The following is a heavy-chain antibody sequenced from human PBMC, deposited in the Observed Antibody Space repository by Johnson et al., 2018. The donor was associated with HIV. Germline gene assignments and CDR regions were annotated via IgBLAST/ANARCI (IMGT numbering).Heavy chain of an antibody. V-gene: IGHV3-20*04. CDR3: ARASHYADAFDI. J-gene: IGHJ3*02. CDR2: INWNGGRT. D-gene: IGHD2-2*01. CDR1: GFTFDDYG. Sequence: VQLVESGGGVVRPGGSLRLSCAASGFTFDDYGMSWFRQAPGKGLEWVSGINWNGGRTGYADSVKGRFSISRDNGKNSLYLQMNSLRVDDTALYYCARASHYADAFDIWGQGTMVTVSS.